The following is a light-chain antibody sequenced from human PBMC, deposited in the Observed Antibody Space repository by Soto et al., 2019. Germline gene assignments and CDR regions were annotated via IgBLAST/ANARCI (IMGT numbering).Light chain of an antibody. Sequence: DIVMTQSPDSLAVSLGERATINCKSSQTVLYNSNNKNYLAWYQQKPGQPPKLLIYWASTRESGVPDRFSGSGSGTDFTLTIRSLQAEDVAVYYCQQYNTSPPTFGQGTRVAIK. CDR1: QTVLYNSNNKNY. J-gene: IGKJ1*01. V-gene: IGKV4-1*01. CDR3: QQYNTSPPT. CDR2: WAS.